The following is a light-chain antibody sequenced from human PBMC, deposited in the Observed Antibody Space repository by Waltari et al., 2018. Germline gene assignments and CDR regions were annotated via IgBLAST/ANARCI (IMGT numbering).Light chain of an antibody. J-gene: IGKJ1*01. CDR2: QAF. CDR1: QSISGW. Sequence: DIQMTQSPSTLSASVGDRVTITCRASQSISGWLAWYQQKPGNAPKLLIYQAFTLESGVPSRFSCSGSVTYFTLTISSLQPDDFATYFCQQYNSPPTFGQGTKVEIK. CDR3: QQYNSPPT. V-gene: IGKV1-5*03.